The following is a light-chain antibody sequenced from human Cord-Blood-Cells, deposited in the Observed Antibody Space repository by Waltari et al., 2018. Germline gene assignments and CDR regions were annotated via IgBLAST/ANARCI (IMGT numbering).Light chain of an antibody. CDR2: DAS. J-gene: IGKJ1*01. CDR1: QSISSW. Sequence: DIQMTQSPSPLSASVGDRVTITCWASQSISSWLAWYQQKPGKAPKLLIYDASSLESGVPSRFSGSGSGTEFTLTISSLQPDDFATYYCQQYNSYSWTFGQGTKVEIK. CDR3: QQYNSYSWT. V-gene: IGKV1-5*01.